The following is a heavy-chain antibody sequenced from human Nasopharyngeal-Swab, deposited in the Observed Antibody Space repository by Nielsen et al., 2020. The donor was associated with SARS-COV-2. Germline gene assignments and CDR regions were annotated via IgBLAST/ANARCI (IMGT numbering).Heavy chain of an antibody. CDR3: ARSGPFRLPKLDNWFDP. J-gene: IGHJ5*02. D-gene: IGHD2-15*01. CDR1: GYSISSGYY. Sequence: GSLRLSCTVSGYSISSGYYWGWIRQPPGKGLEWIGSIYHSGSTYYSPSLKSRVTISVDTSKNQFSLKLSSVTAADTAVYYCARSGPFRLPKLDNWFDPWGQGTLVTVSS. CDR2: IYHSGST. V-gene: IGHV4-38-2*02.